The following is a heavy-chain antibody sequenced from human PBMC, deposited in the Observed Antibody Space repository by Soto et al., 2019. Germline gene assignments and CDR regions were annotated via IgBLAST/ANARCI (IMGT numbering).Heavy chain of an antibody. D-gene: IGHD3-3*01. CDR3: ARNYDFWSGYYFDY. CDR1: GGNIRSYY. Sequence: SETQSHTSTFSGGNIRSYYWSWIRQPPGKGLEWIGYIYYSGSTNYNPSLKSRVTISVDTSKNQFSLKLSSVTAADTAVYYCARNYDFWSGYYFDYWGQGTLVTVSS. J-gene: IGHJ4*02. V-gene: IGHV4-59*01. CDR2: IYYSGST.